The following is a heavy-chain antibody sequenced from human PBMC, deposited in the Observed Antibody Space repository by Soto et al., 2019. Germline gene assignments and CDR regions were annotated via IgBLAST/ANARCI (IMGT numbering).Heavy chain of an antibody. Sequence: QVQLQESGPGLVKPSETLSLTCTVSGGSVSSGSYYWSWIRQPPGRGLEWIGYIYYRGSTNYNPSLKSRVAISGDTSKNQFSLKLTSVTAADTAVYYCARKGPRLEEGFDSWGQGTLVTVSS. V-gene: IGHV4-61*01. CDR3: ARKGPRLEEGFDS. J-gene: IGHJ4*02. CDR1: GGSVSSGSYY. D-gene: IGHD1-1*01. CDR2: IYYRGST.